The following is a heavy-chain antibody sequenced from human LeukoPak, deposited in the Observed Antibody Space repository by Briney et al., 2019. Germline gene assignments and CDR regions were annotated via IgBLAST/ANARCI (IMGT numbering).Heavy chain of an antibody. Sequence: ASVKVSCKASGYTFTSYGISWVRQAPGQGLEWMGWISTSTGDTKYTQKFQGRVTLTTDTSTSTAYMELSSLRSDDTAVYYCARDDNYGIFVNVDYWGQGTLVTVSS. J-gene: IGHJ4*02. CDR3: ARDDNYGIFVNVDY. V-gene: IGHV1-18*01. CDR2: ISTSTGDT. CDR1: GYTFTSYG. D-gene: IGHD4-11*01.